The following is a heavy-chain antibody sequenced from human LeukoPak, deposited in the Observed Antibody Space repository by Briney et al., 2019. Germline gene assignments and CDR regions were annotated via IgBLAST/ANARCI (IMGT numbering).Heavy chain of an antibody. CDR1: GFTLSDYY. D-gene: IGHD3/OR15-3a*01. CDR2: SSSSGSTI. J-gene: IGHJ4*02. V-gene: IGHV3-11*01. CDR3: ARRRDFIDY. Sequence: GGSLRLSCAASGFTLSDYYMSWIRQAPGKGLESVSYSSSSGSTIYYEASVKGRFAISRDNAKNSLYLQMTSLRAEDTAVYYCARRRDFIDYWGQGTLVTVSS.